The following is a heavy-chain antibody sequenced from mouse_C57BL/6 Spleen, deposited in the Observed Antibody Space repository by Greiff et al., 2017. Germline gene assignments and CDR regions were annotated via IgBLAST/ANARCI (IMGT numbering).Heavy chain of an antibody. Sequence: VQLKQSGPELVKPGASVKISCKASGYSFTDYNMNWVKQSNGKSLEWIGVINPNYGTTSYNQKFKGKATLTVDQSSSTAYLQPNRLASEDSAVYYRARDYYGRSPWGQGTLVTVSA. CDR2: INPNYGTT. V-gene: IGHV1-39*01. J-gene: IGHJ3*01. CDR1: GYSFTDYN. D-gene: IGHD1-1*01. CDR3: ARDYYGRSP.